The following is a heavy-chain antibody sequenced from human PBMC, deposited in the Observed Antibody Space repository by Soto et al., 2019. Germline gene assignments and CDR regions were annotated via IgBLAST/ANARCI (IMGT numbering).Heavy chain of an antibody. CDR3: ASHTDMVLNYFEY. D-gene: IGHD5-18*01. J-gene: IGHJ4*02. CDR1: GYSLTELS. Sequence: ASVKVSCKVSGYSLTELSMHWVRQAPGKGLEWMGSFDPEDAETIYAQKFQGRVTITADESTSTVYMELSSLRSEDTAVYYCASHTDMVLNYFEYWGQGTLVTVSS. V-gene: IGHV1-24*01. CDR2: FDPEDAET.